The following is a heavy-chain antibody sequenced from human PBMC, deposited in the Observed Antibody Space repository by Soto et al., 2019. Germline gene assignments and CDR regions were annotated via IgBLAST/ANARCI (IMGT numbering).Heavy chain of an antibody. CDR2: IYYSGST. Sequence: QVQLQESGPGLVKASETLSLTCTVSGGSISSYYWSWIRQPPGKGLQWIGCIYYSGSTNYNPPLKSRVTISVDTSKNQFSLKLSSVTAADTAVYYCVRDNGRSGLFDYWGQGTQVTVSS. CDR1: GGSISSYY. CDR3: VRDNGRSGLFDY. D-gene: IGHD3-3*01. V-gene: IGHV4-59*01. J-gene: IGHJ4*02.